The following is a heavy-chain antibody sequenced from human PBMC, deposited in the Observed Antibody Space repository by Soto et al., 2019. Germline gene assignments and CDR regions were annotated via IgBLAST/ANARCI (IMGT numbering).Heavy chain of an antibody. CDR1: GFRFSSIG. CDR3: AKGEYGLGKGSYYYGLDV. CDR2: ISHDGSSK. Sequence: QVQLVESGGGVVQPGRSLRLSCAGSGFRFSSIGMHWVRQAPGKGLEWVALISHDGSSKYYADSVKGRFTISRDNSKNRMYLQMNSLRTEDTAVYHCAKGEYGLGKGSYYYGLDVWGQGTTVTVSS. D-gene: IGHD3-10*01. V-gene: IGHV3-30*18. J-gene: IGHJ6*02.